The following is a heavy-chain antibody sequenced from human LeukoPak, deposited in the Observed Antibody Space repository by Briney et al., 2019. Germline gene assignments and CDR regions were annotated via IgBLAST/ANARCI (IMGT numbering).Heavy chain of an antibody. D-gene: IGHD3-22*01. CDR1: GYTFTSYD. CDR2: TNPNSGNT. Sequence: ASVKVSGKAAGYTFTSYDINWVRQASGQGLEWWGWTNPNSGNTGYAQKFQGRVTMTRNTSISTAYMELSSLRSEDTAVYYCARSTYYYDSSGYFPWFDPWGQGTLVTVSS. CDR3: ARSTYYYDSSGYFPWFDP. J-gene: IGHJ5*02. V-gene: IGHV1-8*01.